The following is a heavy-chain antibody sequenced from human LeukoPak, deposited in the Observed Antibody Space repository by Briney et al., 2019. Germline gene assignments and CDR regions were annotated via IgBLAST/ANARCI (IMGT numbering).Heavy chain of an antibody. D-gene: IGHD3-9*01. V-gene: IGHV4-59*01. CDR3: AREAGGYDILTGYYNWFDP. J-gene: IGHJ5*02. CDR1: GGSISSYY. Sequence: SETLSLTCTVSGGSISSYYWSWIRQPPGKGLEWIGYIYYSGSTNYNPSLKSRVTISVDTSKNQFSLKLSSVTAADTAVYYCAREAGGYDILTGYYNWFDPWGQGTLVTVSS. CDR2: IYYSGST.